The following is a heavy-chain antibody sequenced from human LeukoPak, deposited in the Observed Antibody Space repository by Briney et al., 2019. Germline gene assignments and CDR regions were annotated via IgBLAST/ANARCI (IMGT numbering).Heavy chain of an antibody. CDR3: ARGRAARPGLNGSNWFDP. CDR2: MNLKRGDR. CDR1: GYTFTIYD. J-gene: IGHJ5*02. V-gene: IGHV1-8*03. Sequence: ASVKVCCNASGYTFTIYDISWVRHATGQGLEWMGLMNLKRGDRGYAQKFQGRVNITWNKSIRTAYIELRSLRSEETAVYYCARGRAARPGLNGSNWFDPWGQGTLVTVSS. D-gene: IGHD6-6*01.